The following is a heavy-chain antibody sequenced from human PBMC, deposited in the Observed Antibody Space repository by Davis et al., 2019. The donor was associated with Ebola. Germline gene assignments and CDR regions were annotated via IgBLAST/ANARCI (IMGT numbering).Heavy chain of an antibody. V-gene: IGHV1-69*13. Sequence: SVKVSCKASGGTFSSYDISWVRQAPGQGLEWMGGIISIFGTTNYAQKFQGRVTIIADESTSTAYMELSSLRSEDTAVYYCATTVARGAYFAYWGQGTLVTVSS. CDR3: ATTVARGAYFAY. J-gene: IGHJ4*02. CDR2: IISIFGTT. D-gene: IGHD1-1*01. CDR1: GGTFSSYD.